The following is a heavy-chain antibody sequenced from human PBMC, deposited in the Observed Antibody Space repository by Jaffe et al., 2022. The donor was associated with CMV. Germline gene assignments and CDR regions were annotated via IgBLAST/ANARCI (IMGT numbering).Heavy chain of an antibody. J-gene: IGHJ4*02. D-gene: IGHD6-19*01. CDR2: IGTAGDT. CDR3: ARAGTFGGWQTPFDY. CDR1: GFTFSSYD. Sequence: EVQLVESGGGLVQPGGSLRLSCAASGFTFSSYDMHWVRQATGKGLEWVSAIGTAGDTYYPGSVKGRFTISRENAKNSLYLQMNSLRAGDTAVYYCARAGTFGGWQTPFDYWGQGTLVTVSS. V-gene: IGHV3-13*01.